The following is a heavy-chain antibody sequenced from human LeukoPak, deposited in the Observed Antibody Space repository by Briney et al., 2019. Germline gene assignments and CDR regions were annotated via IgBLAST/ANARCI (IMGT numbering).Heavy chain of an antibody. J-gene: IGHJ4*02. CDR1: GFTFSSYS. D-gene: IGHD2-2*01. CDR2: ISSSSSYI. CDR3: ARRGLGSSTSRPFDY. Sequence: GGSLRLSCAASGFTFSSYSMNWVRQAPGKGLEWVSSISSSSSYIYYADSVKGRFTISRDNAKNSLYLQMNSLRAEDTAVYYCARRGLGSSTSRPFDYWGQGTLVTASS. V-gene: IGHV3-21*01.